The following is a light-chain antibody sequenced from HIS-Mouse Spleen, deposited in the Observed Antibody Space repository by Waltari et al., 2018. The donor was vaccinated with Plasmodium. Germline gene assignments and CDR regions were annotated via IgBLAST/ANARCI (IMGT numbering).Light chain of an antibody. J-gene: IGLJ2*01. V-gene: IGLV3-21*03. CDR2: DDS. CDR3: QVWDSSSDHPDVV. CDR1: NIGSKS. Sequence: SYVLTQPPSVSVAPGKTARITCGGNNIGSKSLHWYQQKPGQAHVLVVYDDSDGPSGIPERFSGSNSGNTATLTISRVEAGDEADYYCQVWDSSSDHPDVVFGGGTKLTVL.